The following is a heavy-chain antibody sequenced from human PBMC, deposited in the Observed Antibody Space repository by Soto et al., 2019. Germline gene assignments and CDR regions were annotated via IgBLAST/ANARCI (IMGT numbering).Heavy chain of an antibody. CDR3: AKVKSPITPYYYGMDV. CDR2: ISGSGGST. CDR1: GFTFSSYA. D-gene: IGHD3-10*01. J-gene: IGHJ6*02. V-gene: IGHV3-23*01. Sequence: GGSLRLSCAASGFTFSSYAMSWVRQAPGKGLEWVSAISGSGGSTYYADSVKGRFTISRDNSKNTLYLQMNSLRAEDTAVYYCAKVKSPITPYYYGMDVWGQGTTVTVSS.